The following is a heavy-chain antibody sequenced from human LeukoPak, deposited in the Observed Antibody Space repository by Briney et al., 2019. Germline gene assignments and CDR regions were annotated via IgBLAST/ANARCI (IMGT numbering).Heavy chain of an antibody. CDR2: MNPNSGNT. CDR1: SYTFYY. D-gene: IGHD6-19*01. V-gene: IGHV1-8*03. Sequence: GASVKVSCKASSYTFYYMHWVRQAPGQGLEWMGWMNPNSGNTGYAQKFQGRVTITRNTSITTAYMELSSLRSEDTAVYYCASRAVAGPMHFDYWGQGTLVTVSS. CDR3: ASRAVAGPMHFDY. J-gene: IGHJ4*02.